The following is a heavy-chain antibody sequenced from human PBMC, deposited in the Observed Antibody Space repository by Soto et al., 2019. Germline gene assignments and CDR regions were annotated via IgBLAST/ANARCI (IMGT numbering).Heavy chain of an antibody. CDR2: IGSTSYP. D-gene: IGHD3-16*01. CDR1: GITFSSYA. V-gene: IGHV3-21*01. Sequence: GGSLRLSCAASGITFSSYAMNWVRQAPGKGLEWVSSIGSTSYPFYAESVKGRFTISRDNAKNSLFLQMNSLRAEDTAVYYCAREGRGIQDLDYWGQGTLVTVSS. CDR3: AREGRGIQDLDY. J-gene: IGHJ4*02.